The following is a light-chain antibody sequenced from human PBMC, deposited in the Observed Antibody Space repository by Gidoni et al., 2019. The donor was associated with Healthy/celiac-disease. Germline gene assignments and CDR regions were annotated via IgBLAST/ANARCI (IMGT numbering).Light chain of an antibody. V-gene: IGKV3-11*01. CDR1: QSVSSY. Sequence: EIVLTQSPATLSLSPGERATLTCSASQSVSSYLAWYQQKPGQAPRLLIYDASNRATGIPARFSGSWSGTDFTLTISSLEPEDFAVYYCQQRSNWPLMYTFGQGTKLEIK. CDR2: DAS. CDR3: QQRSNWPLMYT. J-gene: IGKJ2*01.